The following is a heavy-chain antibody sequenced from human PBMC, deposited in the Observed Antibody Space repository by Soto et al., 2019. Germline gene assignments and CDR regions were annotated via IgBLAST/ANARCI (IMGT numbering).Heavy chain of an antibody. CDR2: ISGSGGST. CDR3: ARDPDSPDAFDI. CDR1: GFTFSSYA. J-gene: IGHJ3*02. V-gene: IGHV3-23*01. Sequence: GGSLRLSCAASGFTFSSYAMSWVRQAPGKGLEWVSAISGSGGSTYHADSVKGRFTISRDNSKNTLYLQMNSLRAEDTAVYYCARDPDSPDAFDIWGQGTMVTVSS. D-gene: IGHD2-21*01.